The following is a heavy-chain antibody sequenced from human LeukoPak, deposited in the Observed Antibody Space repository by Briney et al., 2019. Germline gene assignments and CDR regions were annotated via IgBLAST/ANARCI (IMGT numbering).Heavy chain of an antibody. Sequence: GGSLRLSCAASGFTFSSYAMSWVRQAPGKGLEWVSAISGSGGSTYYADSVKGRFTISRDNSKNTLYLQMNSLRAEDTAVYYCAKAPNPLASSGWYFWFAYWGQGTLVTVSS. CDR2: ISGSGGST. D-gene: IGHD6-19*01. CDR3: AKAPNPLASSGWYFWFAY. V-gene: IGHV3-23*01. CDR1: GFTFSSYA. J-gene: IGHJ4*02.